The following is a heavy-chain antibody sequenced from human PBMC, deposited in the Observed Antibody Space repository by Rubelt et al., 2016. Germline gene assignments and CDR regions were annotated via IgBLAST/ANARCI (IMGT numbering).Heavy chain of an antibody. CDR2: INHSGST. CDR1: GGSFSGYY. D-gene: IGHD3-3*01. J-gene: IGHJ4*02. CDR3: ASRYYDFWSGFHTPLDY. Sequence: QVQLQQWGAGLLKPSETLSLTCAVYGGSFSGYYWSWIRQPPGKGLEWIGEINHSGSTNYNPSLKGGVTSSVDTSKNQFSLILCSVTAPDTYVYYCASRYYDFWSGFHTPLDYWGQGTLVTVSS. V-gene: IGHV4-34*01.